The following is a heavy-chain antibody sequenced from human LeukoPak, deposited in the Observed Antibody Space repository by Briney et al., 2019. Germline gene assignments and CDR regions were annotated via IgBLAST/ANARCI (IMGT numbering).Heavy chain of an antibody. CDR3: ARGRKAGVGRVYYMDV. J-gene: IGHJ6*03. D-gene: IGHD3/OR15-3a*01. CDR2: MNPKSGNT. V-gene: IGHV1-8*02. Sequence: ASVKVSCKTSRYTFTSYDINWVRQATGQGLEWMGWMNPKSGNTDYAQKFQGRVTMTSDTSIDTAYMELSNLRSEDTAVYYCARGRKAGVGRVYYMDVWGKGTTVTV. CDR1: RYTFTSYD.